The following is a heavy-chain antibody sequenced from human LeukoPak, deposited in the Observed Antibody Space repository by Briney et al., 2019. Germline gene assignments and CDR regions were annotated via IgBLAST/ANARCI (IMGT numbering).Heavy chain of an antibody. J-gene: IGHJ3*02. CDR3: ARDLRVVPAATAFDI. Sequence: SETLSLTCAVSGGSSSNSNWWTWVRQPPGKGLEWIGEIYYSGSTNYNPSLKSRVTISLDKSTNQFSLKLSSVTAADTAVYYCARDLRVVPAATAFDIWGQGTMVTVSS. CDR1: GGSSSNSNW. CDR2: IYYSGST. V-gene: IGHV4-4*02. D-gene: IGHD2-2*01.